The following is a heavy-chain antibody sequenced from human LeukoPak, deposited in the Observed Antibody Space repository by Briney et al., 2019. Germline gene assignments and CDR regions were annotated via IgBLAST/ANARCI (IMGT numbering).Heavy chain of an antibody. CDR3: AKLGDYDFWSGYFYYFDY. CDR2: ISYTGNT. V-gene: IGHV4-59*05. J-gene: IGHJ4*02. CDR1: GGSISNYY. D-gene: IGHD3-3*01. Sequence: SETLSLTCTVSGGSISNYYWGWIRQPPGRGLEWIGSISYTGNTYYSPSLRSRITVSIDTSKNQFSLTLTSVTAADTAVYYCAKLGDYDFWSGYFYYFDYWGQGTLVTVSS.